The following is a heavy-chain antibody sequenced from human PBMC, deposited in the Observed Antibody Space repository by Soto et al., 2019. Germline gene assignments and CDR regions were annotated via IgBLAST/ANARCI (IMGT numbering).Heavy chain of an antibody. CDR2: IIPIFGTA. J-gene: IGHJ6*02. V-gene: IGHV1-69*13. Sequence: ASVKVSCKASGYTFSSYAISWVRQAPGQGLEWMGGIIPIFGTANYAQKFQGRVTITADESTSTAYMELSSLKYEDTAVYYCAGHSSGVPGYYYGMDVWGQGTTVTVSS. CDR1: GYTFSSYA. CDR3: AGHSSGVPGYYYGMDV. D-gene: IGHD3-22*01.